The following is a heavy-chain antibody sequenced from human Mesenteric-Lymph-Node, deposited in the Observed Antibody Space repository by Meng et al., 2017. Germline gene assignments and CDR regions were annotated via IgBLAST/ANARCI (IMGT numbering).Heavy chain of an antibody. CDR1: GGSISSSSYY. V-gene: IGHV4-39*07. CDR2: IYYSGST. Sequence: SGSLSLTCTVSGGSISSSSYYWGWIRQPPGKGLEWIGSIYYSGSTYYNPSLKSRVTISVDTSKNQFSLKLSSVTAADTAVYYCAGHVPCCSGWSLIDYWGQGTLVTVSS. J-gene: IGHJ4*02. CDR3: AGHVPCCSGWSLIDY. D-gene: IGHD6-19*01.